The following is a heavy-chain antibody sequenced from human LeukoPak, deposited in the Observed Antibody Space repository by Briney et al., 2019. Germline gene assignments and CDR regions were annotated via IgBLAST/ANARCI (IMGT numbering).Heavy chain of an antibody. V-gene: IGHV3-23*01. D-gene: IGHD3-3*01. CDR1: GFTFSSYS. J-gene: IGHJ4*02. Sequence: PGGSLRLSCAASGFTFSSYSMNWVRQAPGKGLEWVSAISGSGGSTYYADSVKGRFTISRDNSKNTLYLRMNSLRAEDTAVYYCAKALRFLEWLHQLYYFDYWGQGTLVTVSS. CDR2: ISGSGGST. CDR3: AKALRFLEWLHQLYYFDY.